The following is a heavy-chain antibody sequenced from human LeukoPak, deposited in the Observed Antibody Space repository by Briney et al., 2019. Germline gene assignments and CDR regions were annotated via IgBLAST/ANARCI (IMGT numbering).Heavy chain of an antibody. J-gene: IGHJ4*02. CDR3: AKDNPLPL. CDR1: GFSVSTNY. Sequence: GGSLRLSCVASGFSVSTNYMTWVRQAPGKGLEWVANIKQDGTKTYYVDSVKGRFTISRDNAKNSVYLQMNSLRAEDTAVYFCAKDNPLPLWGQGTLVSVSS. V-gene: IGHV3-7*04. D-gene: IGHD1-14*01. CDR2: IKQDGTKT.